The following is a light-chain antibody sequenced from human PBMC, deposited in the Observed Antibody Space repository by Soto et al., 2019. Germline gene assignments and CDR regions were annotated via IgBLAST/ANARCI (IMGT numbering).Light chain of an antibody. Sequence: EIVLTQSPGTLSLSPGERATLSCRASQSVSSSSYLAWYQQTPGQAPRLLTYGASRRATGIPDRFSGSGSGTDFTLTISRLEPEDFAVYYCQQYGSSLTFGGVTKVEIK. CDR3: QQYGSSLT. CDR1: QSVSSSSY. CDR2: GAS. J-gene: IGKJ4*01. V-gene: IGKV3-20*01.